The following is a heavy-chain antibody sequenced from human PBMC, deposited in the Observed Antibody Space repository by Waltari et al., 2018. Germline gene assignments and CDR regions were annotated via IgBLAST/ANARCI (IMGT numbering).Heavy chain of an antibody. V-gene: IGHV4-30-4*08. CDR2: IYYSGST. Sequence: QVQLQESGPGLVKPSQTLSLTCTVSGGSVSSGDYYWSWIRQPPGKGLEWIGYIYYSGSTYYNPSLKSRVTISVYTSKNQFSLKLSSVTAADTAVYYCARGRRGYGDDLFDYWGQGTLVTVSS. D-gene: IGHD4-17*01. J-gene: IGHJ4*02. CDR1: GGSVSSGDYY. CDR3: ARGRRGYGDDLFDY.